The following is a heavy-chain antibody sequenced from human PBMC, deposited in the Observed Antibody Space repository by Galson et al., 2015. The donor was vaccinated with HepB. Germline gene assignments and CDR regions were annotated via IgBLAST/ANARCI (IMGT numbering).Heavy chain of an antibody. J-gene: IGHJ3*02. CDR3: TSLTTAVNLLAFDI. CDR2: IDADGRST. Sequence: SLRLSCAASGFDIRNYWMHWVRQTPGKGLMWVSRIDADGRSTSYADSVRGRFTISRDNAKNTVYMQMNSLRAEDTAVYYCTSLTTAVNLLAFDIWGQGTVVTVSS. D-gene: IGHD4-23*01. CDR1: GFDIRNYW. V-gene: IGHV3-74*01.